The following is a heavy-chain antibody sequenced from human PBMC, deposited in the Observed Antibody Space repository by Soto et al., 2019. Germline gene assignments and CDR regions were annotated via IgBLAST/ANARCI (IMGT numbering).Heavy chain of an antibody. CDR3: AKDRRAGGNSAFYFDF. CDR1: GFKFSNYA. D-gene: IGHD3-16*01. CDR2: ISATGGGT. V-gene: IGHV3-23*01. J-gene: IGHJ4*02. Sequence: GGSLRLSCAASGFKFSNYAMSWVRQAPGKGLEWVSLISATGGGTYYADSVKGRFTISRDNSHNTLYLQVHSLTAEDTAVYYCAKDRRAGGNSAFYFDFWGQGAQVAVSS.